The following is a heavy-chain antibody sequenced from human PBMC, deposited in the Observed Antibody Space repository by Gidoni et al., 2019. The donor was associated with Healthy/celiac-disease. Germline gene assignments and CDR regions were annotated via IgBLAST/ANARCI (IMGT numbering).Heavy chain of an antibody. CDR1: GFTFSSYS. CDR3: ARATPGTY. V-gene: IGHV3-21*01. J-gene: IGHJ4*02. CDR2: ISSSSSYI. Sequence: EVQLVESGGGLVKPGGSLRPSCAASGFTFSSYSMNWVRQAPGKGLEGVSSISSSSSYIYYADSVKGRFTISRDNAKNSLYLQMNSLRAEDTAVYYCARATPGTYWGQGTLGHRLL.